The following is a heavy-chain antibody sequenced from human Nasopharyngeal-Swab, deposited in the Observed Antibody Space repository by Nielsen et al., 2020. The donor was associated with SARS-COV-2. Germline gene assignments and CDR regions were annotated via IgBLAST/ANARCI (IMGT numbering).Heavy chain of an antibody. Sequence: WVRQAPGHGLEWMGWMNPNSGNTGYAQKFQGRVTMTRNTSISTAYMELSSLRSEDTAVYYCARGAGYSSGWNAFDIWGQGTMVTVSS. D-gene: IGHD6-19*01. CDR2: MNPNSGNT. CDR3: ARGAGYSSGWNAFDI. J-gene: IGHJ3*02. V-gene: IGHV1-8*01.